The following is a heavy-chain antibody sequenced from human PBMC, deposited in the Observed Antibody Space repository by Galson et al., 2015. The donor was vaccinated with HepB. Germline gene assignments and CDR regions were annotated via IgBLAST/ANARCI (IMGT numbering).Heavy chain of an antibody. D-gene: IGHD5-18*01. J-gene: IGHJ3*02. Sequence: SETLSLTCAVYGGSFSGYYWSWIRQPPGKGLEWIGEINHSGSTNYNPSLKSRVTISVDTSKDQFSLKLSSVTAADTAVYYCARADTAMVIHAFDIWGQGTMVTVSS. CDR1: GGSFSGYY. V-gene: IGHV4-34*01. CDR2: INHSGST. CDR3: ARADTAMVIHAFDI.